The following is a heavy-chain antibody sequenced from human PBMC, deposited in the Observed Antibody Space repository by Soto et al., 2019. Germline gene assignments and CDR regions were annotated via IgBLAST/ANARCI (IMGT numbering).Heavy chain of an antibody. CDR3: AREDDGGDSDYYGLDV. CDR2: IHYSGSI. CDR1: GGSISYEYYH. D-gene: IGHD2-21*02. J-gene: IGHJ6*02. Sequence: QVQLQQSGPGLVKPSQTLSLTCTVSGGSISYEYYHWTWIRQSPGKGLEWIGDIHYSGSIIYNPSFKSRVNISVDTSKNQFSLQLSSGTAADTAVYFCAREDDGGDSDYYGLDVWGQGTTVTVSS. V-gene: IGHV4-30-4*08.